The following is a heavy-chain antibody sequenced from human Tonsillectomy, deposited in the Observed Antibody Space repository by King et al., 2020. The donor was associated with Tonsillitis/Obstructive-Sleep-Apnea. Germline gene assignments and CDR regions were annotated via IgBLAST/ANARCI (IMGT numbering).Heavy chain of an antibody. D-gene: IGHD2-2*01. CDR1: GYRFTSYW. Sequence: QLVQSGAEVKKPGESLKISCKSAGYRFTSYWIGWVRQVPGKGLEWMGIIYPGDSDTRYSPSLQGQVTISADKSISTAYLQWSSLKASDTAMYYCARLEVVLVPGSIPPGNNWFDPWGQGTLVTVSS. J-gene: IGHJ5*02. V-gene: IGHV5-51*03. CDR3: ARLEVVLVPGSIPPGNNWFDP. CDR2: IYPGDSDT.